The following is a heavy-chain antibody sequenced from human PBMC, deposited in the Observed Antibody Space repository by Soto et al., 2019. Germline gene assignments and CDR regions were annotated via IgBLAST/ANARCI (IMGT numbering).Heavy chain of an antibody. CDR2: ISGSGGST. D-gene: IGHD3-3*01. J-gene: IGHJ6*03. Sequence: PGGSLRLSCAASGFTFSSYAMSWVRQAPGKGLEWVSAISGSGGSTYYADSVKGRFTISRDNSKNTLYLQMNSLRAEDTAVYYCAKASIFGVVTLNYYYMDVWGKGTTVTVSS. V-gene: IGHV3-23*01. CDR3: AKASIFGVVTLNYYYMDV. CDR1: GFTFSSYA.